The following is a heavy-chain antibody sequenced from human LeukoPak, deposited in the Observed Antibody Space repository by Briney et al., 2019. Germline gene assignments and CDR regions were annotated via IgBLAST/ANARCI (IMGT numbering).Heavy chain of an antibody. CDR3: AREEWLVEFDYYGMDV. D-gene: IGHD6-19*01. V-gene: IGHV1-2*02. CDR2: INPNSGGT. Sequence: ASVTVSCKASGYTFTGYYMHWVRQAPGKGLEWMGWINPNSGGTNYAQKFQGRVTMTRDTSISTAYMELSRLRSDDTAVYYCAREEWLVEFDYYGMDVWGQGTTVTVSS. CDR1: GYTFTGYY. J-gene: IGHJ6*02.